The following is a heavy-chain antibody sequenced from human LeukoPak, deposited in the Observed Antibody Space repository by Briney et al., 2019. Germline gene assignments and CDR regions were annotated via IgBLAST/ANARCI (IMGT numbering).Heavy chain of an antibody. D-gene: IGHD2-15*01. CDR2: ISSSSSTI. J-gene: IGHJ4*02. Sequence: GGSLRLSCAAAGFTFSSYSMNWVRQAPGKGLEWVSYISSSSSTIYYADSVKGRFPISRDNAKNSLYLQMNSLRAEDTAVYYCAMSLVVLDYWGPRTPVTVAS. V-gene: IGHV3-48*01. CDR3: AMSLVVLDY. CDR1: GFTFSSYS.